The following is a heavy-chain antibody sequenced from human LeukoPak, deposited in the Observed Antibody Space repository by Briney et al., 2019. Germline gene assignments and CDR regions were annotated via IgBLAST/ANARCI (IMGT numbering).Heavy chain of an antibody. CDR2: TYYRGST. V-gene: IGHV4-31*02. Sequence: SETLSLTWTVSCVPLSNVAYYRSGLRQHQGKGVEWNGYTYYRGSTNYHPSLKRRVIISRHTPKNQFPLKLRSVTAADRPVYFSARYAGYGDHTPFDYWGPGALVSVSS. D-gene: IGHD5-12*01. CDR1: CVPLSNVAYY. J-gene: IGHJ4*02. CDR3: ARYAGYGDHTPFDY.